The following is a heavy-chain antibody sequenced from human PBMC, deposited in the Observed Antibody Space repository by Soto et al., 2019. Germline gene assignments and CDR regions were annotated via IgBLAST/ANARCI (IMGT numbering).Heavy chain of an antibody. V-gene: IGHV4-39*01. Sequence: QLQLQESGPGLLKPSETLSLTCTVFGDSISTSNYYWSWIRQSPGKGLEWIGSVFYSGSSYYNPSLTSRPTISVEASRNQFSLRVNSVTAADTAVYYCASRKREEICSSGNCYFTYWGQGTLVTVSS. CDR3: ASRKREEICSSGNCYFTY. J-gene: IGHJ4*02. CDR2: VFYSGSS. D-gene: IGHD2-2*01. CDR1: GDSISTSNYY.